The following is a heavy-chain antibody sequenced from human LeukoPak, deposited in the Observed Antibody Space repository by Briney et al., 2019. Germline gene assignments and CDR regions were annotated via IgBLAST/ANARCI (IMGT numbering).Heavy chain of an antibody. CDR3: SKDMSAGGLDV. V-gene: IGHV3-9*01. CDR1: GFIVNDHA. Sequence: PGRSLRLSCVASGFIVNDHAMHWVRQTPGKGLEWVAGVFWNGVDKGYADSVKGRFTIFRDNAKNSMYLQMNGLRIEDTALYYCSKDMSAGGLDVWGPGTPVTVSS. J-gene: IGHJ6*02. CDR2: VFWNGVDK.